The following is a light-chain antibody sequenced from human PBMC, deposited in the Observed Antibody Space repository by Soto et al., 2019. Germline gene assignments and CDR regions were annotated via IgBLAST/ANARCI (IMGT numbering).Light chain of an antibody. CDR3: HQYDNSPWT. J-gene: IGKJ1*01. CDR2: GAS. V-gene: IGKV3-20*01. Sequence: EIVLTQSPGTLSLSPGERATLSCRASQSVSSNYLAWYQQKPGQAPRLPIYGASSRATGIPDRFSGSGSGTDFTLTITRLEPEDFAVYYCHQYDNSPWTFGQGTKVEIK. CDR1: QSVSSNY.